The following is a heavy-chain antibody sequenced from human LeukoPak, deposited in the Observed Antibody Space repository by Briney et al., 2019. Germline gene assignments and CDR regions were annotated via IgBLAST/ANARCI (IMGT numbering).Heavy chain of an antibody. CDR3: AREGNPDSSGYSRGDYFDY. V-gene: IGHV4-4*07. CDR2: IYTSGST. CDR1: GGSISSYY. Sequence: PSETLSLTCTVSGGSISSYYWSWIRQPAGKGLEWIGRIYTSGSTNYNPSLKSRVTISVDTSKNQFSLKLSSVTAADTAVYYCAREGNPDSSGYSRGDYFDYWGQGTLVTVSS. D-gene: IGHD3-22*01. J-gene: IGHJ4*02.